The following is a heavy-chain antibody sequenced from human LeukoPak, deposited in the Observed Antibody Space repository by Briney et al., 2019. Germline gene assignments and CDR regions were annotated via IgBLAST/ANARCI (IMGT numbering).Heavy chain of an antibody. V-gene: IGHV3-48*01. Sequence: PGGSLRLPCAASGFTFSSYSMNWVRQAPGKGPEWVSYISSSSSTIYYADSVKGRFTISRDNAKNSLYLQMNSLRAEDTAVYYCAREWAIVALDYWGQGTLVTVSS. CDR3: AREWAIVALDY. J-gene: IGHJ4*02. CDR1: GFTFSSYS. D-gene: IGHD5-12*01. CDR2: ISSSSSTI.